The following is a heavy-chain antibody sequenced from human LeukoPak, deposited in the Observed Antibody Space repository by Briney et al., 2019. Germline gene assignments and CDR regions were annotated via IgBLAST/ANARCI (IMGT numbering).Heavy chain of an antibody. J-gene: IGHJ4*02. CDR1: GFTFSSYA. Sequence: GGSLRLSCAASGFTFSSYAMSWDRQAPGKGLEWVSAISESGVTTYYADSVKGRFTISRDNSKNTLYLQVNSLRAEDTAVYYCAKGSSMTIAARLNYWGQGALVTVSS. CDR3: AKGSSMTIAARLNY. CDR2: ISESGVTT. V-gene: IGHV3-23*01. D-gene: IGHD6-6*01.